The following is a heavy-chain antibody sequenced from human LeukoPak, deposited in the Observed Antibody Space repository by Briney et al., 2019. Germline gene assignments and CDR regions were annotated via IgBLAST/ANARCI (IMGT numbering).Heavy chain of an antibody. V-gene: IGHV3-53*01. Sequence: GGSLRPSCAPFGLTVSSNYMSWVRQAPGKGLEWVSTIYSDGTPYYADSLKGRFTISRDNSKNTLYLRMNSLRAEDTAIYYCARAIQSHLLKGYFDYWGQGGLVTVSS. CDR2: IYSDGTP. J-gene: IGHJ4*02. CDR3: ARAIQSHLLKGYFDY. D-gene: IGHD2-2*01. CDR1: GLTVSSNY.